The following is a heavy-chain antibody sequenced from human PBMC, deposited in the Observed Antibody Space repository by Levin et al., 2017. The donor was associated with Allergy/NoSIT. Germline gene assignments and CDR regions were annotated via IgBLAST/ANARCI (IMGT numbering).Heavy chain of an antibody. CDR2: IGISGGTT. Sequence: SCAASGFSFSSDDMTWVRQAPGKRLEWVSSIGISGGTTYADSVKGRFTISRDNSKITLYLQMNSLRADDTAVYYCAKSIPFWYFDLWGRGTLVTVSS. CDR3: AKSIPFWYFDL. V-gene: IGHV3-23*01. CDR1: GFSFSSDD. J-gene: IGHJ2*01.